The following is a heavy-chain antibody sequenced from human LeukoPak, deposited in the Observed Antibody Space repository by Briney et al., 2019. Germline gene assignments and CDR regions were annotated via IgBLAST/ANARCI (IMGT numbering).Heavy chain of an antibody. CDR3: ARGRYGDYRY. Sequence: SGTLSLTCDVSGASISSNNWWSWVRQPPGKGLEWIGYIYYSGSTDYNPSLKSRVTISVDTSKNQFSLRLSSVTAADTAVYYCARGRYGDYRYWGQGTLVTVSS. D-gene: IGHD4-17*01. J-gene: IGHJ4*02. V-gene: IGHV4-4*02. CDR2: IYYSGST. CDR1: GASISSNNW.